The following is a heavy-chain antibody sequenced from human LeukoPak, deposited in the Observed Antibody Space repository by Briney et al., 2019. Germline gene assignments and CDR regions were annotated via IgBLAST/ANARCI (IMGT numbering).Heavy chain of an antibody. CDR2: ISGSGGST. D-gene: IGHD2/OR15-2a*01. J-gene: IGHJ4*02. CDR1: GFTFSSYA. V-gene: IGHV3-23*01. Sequence: GGSLRLSCAASGFTFSSYAMSWVRQAPGKGLEWVSGISGSGGSTYSADSVKGRFTISRDNSKNTLCLQMNSLRAEDTAVYYCANNRASLDYWGQGTLVTVSS. CDR3: ANNRASLDY.